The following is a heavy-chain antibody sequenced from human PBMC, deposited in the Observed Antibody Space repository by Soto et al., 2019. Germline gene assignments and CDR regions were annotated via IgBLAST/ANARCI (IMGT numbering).Heavy chain of an antibody. CDR3: ARGTIAAIVSWFDP. J-gene: IGHJ5*02. Sequence: GGSLGLSCAASGFTFSSYGMHWVRQAPGKGLEWVAVIWYDGSNKYYADSVKGRFTISRDNSKNTLYLQMNSLRAEDTSVYYCARGTIAAIVSWFDPWGQGTLVTVSS. CDR1: GFTFSSYG. V-gene: IGHV3-33*01. D-gene: IGHD6-13*01. CDR2: IWYDGSNK.